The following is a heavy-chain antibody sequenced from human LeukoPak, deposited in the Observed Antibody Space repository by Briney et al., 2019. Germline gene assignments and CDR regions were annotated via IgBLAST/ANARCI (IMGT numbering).Heavy chain of an antibody. D-gene: IGHD3-10*01. CDR3: ARVGLGGSGSYSPFHYYYYGMDV. J-gene: IGHJ6*02. Sequence: SETLSLTCTVSGGSISNGGYYWSWIRQHPGKGLEWIGYIYYSGSIYYNPSLKSRVTISVDTSKNQFSLKLSSVTAADTAVYYCARVGLGGSGSYSPFHYYYYGMDVWGQGTTVTVSS. CDR2: IYYSGSI. V-gene: IGHV4-30-4*08. CDR1: GGSISNGGYY.